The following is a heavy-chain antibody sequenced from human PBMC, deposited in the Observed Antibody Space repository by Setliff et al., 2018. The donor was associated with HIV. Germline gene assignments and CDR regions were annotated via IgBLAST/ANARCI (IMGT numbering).Heavy chain of an antibody. J-gene: IGHJ6*03. CDR3: VRGVQSPPHYSYYYMDV. V-gene: IGHV1-69*05. CDR2: IIPIFGTA. D-gene: IGHD3-3*01. CDR1: GGNFSSYA. Sequence: SVKVSCKASGGNFSSYAVSWVRQAPGQGLEWMGGIIPIFGTANYAQKFQGRVTITTDESTSTAYMELSSLRSEDTAVYYCVRGVQSPPHYSYYYMDVWGEGTMVTVSS.